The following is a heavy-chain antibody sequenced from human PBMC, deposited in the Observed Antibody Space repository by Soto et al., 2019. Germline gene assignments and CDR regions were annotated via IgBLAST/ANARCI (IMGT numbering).Heavy chain of an antibody. V-gene: IGHV4-31*03. CDR1: GGSISSGGYY. CDR2: IYYSGST. J-gene: IGHJ5*02. Sequence: QVQLQESGPGLVKPSQTLSLTCTVSGGSISSGGYYWSWIRQHPGKGLEWIGHIYYSGSTYYNPSLKGRVTIYVDTSKNQSSLKLSPVTAADTAVYCCTRRVDPWGQGPLVTVSS. CDR3: TRRVDP.